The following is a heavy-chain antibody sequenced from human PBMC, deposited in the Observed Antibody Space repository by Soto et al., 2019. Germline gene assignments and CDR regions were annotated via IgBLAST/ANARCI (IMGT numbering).Heavy chain of an antibody. CDR2: IYHSGTT. J-gene: IGHJ4*02. Sequence: SETLSLTCAVSGGSVSSGDFSWCWIRQPPGKGLEWVGYIYHSGTTYYHPSLKRRLTISLDRSNNQFSLKLASVTAADSAVYFCARSRSWDGLDYWGQGTLVTVSS. V-gene: IGHV4-30-2*01. CDR3: ARSRSWDGLDY. D-gene: IGHD3-10*01. CDR1: GGSVSSGDFS.